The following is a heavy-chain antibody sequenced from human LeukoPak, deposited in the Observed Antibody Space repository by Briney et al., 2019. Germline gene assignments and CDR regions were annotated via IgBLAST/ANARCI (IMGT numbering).Heavy chain of an antibody. CDR3: ARDRGYCSSTSCYRADAFDI. D-gene: IGHD2-2*03. J-gene: IGHJ3*02. Sequence: SETLSLTCAVSGYSISSGYYWSWIRQPPGKGLEWIGYIYYSGSTNYNPSLKSRVTISVDTSKNQFSLKLSSVTAADTAVYYCARDRGYCSSTSCYRADAFDIWGQGTMVTVSS. CDR2: IYYSGST. V-gene: IGHV4-61*01. CDR1: GYSISSGYY.